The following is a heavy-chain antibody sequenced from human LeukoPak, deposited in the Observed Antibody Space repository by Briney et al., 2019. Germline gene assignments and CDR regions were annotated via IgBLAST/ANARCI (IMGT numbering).Heavy chain of an antibody. V-gene: IGHV4-59*01. J-gene: IGHJ4*02. D-gene: IGHD5-12*01. CDR3: ARVGPSGYDYYFDC. Sequence: SITGTVSGGSIYTYYWSWIRQPPGKGLEWIGYNNHIGTTNYNPSLKSRVIISLDTSKNEFSLKLSSVTAADTAVYYCARVGPSGYDYYFDCWGRGALVTVSS. CDR2: NNHIGTT. CDR1: GGSIYTYY.